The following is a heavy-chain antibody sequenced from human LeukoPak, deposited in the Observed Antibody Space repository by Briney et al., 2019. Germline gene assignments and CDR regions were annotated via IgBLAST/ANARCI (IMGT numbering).Heavy chain of an antibody. CDR3: ARGKFVVVVSFRNWFDP. D-gene: IGHD2-2*01. CDR2: INHSGST. V-gene: IGHV4-34*01. J-gene: IGHJ5*02. Sequence: SETLSLTCAVYGGSFSGYYWSWIRQPPGKGLEWIGEINHSGSTNYNPSLKSRVTISVDTPKNQFSLKLSSVTAADTAVYYCARGKFVVVVSFRNWFDPWGQGTLVTVSS. CDR1: GGSFSGYY.